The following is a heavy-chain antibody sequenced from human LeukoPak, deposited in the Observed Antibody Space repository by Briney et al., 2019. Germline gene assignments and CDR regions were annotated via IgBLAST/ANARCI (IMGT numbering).Heavy chain of an antibody. CDR1: GGSFSGYY. J-gene: IGHJ4*02. CDR3: ARRPDGADY. D-gene: IGHD3-16*01. CDR2: INHRGST. V-gene: IGHV4-34*01. Sequence: SETLSLTCAVYGGSFSGYYWSWIRQPPGKGLEWIGEINHRGSTNYNPSLKSRVTISVDTSKRQYSLKVNSMTAADTAVYYCARRPDGADYWGQGTLVTVSS.